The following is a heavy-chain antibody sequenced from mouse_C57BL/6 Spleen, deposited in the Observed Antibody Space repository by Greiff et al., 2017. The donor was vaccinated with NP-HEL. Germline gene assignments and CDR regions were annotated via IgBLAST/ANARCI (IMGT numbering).Heavy chain of an antibody. J-gene: IGHJ3*01. CDR2: ISSGGDYI. Sequence: EVQVVESGEGLVKPGGSLKLSCAASGFTFSSYAMSWVRQTPEKRLEWVAYISSGGDYIYYADTVKGRFTISRDNARNTLYLQMSSLKSEDTAMYYCTRVYDGYPFAYWGQGTLVTVSA. V-gene: IGHV5-9-1*02. CDR1: GFTFSSYA. CDR3: TRVYDGYPFAY. D-gene: IGHD2-3*01.